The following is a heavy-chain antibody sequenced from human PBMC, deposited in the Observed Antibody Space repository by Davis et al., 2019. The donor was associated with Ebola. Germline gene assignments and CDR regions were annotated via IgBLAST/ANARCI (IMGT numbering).Heavy chain of an antibody. CDR1: GYTFTGYY. CDR2: INPNSGGT. V-gene: IGHV1-2*02. CDR3: ARSVVVVPVWFDP. D-gene: IGHD2-2*01. J-gene: IGHJ5*02. Sequence: ASVKVSCKASGYTFTGYYMHWVRQAPGQGLEWMGWINPNSGGTNYAQKFQGRVTMTRDTSISTAYMELSRLRSDDTAVYYCARSVVVVPVWFDPWGQGTLVTVSS.